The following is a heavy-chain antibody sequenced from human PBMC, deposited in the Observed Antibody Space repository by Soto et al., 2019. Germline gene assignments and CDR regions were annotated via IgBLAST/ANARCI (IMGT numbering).Heavy chain of an antibody. CDR2: ISSSGSTI. Sequence: PGGSLRLSCAASGFTFSDYYMSWIRQAPGKGLEWVSYISSSGSTIYYADSVKGRFTISRDNAKNSLYLQMNSLRAEDTAVYYCARVDKEQEYYFDYWGQGTLVTVSS. V-gene: IGHV3-11*01. J-gene: IGHJ4*02. CDR1: GFTFSDYY. CDR3: ARVDKEQEYYFDY. D-gene: IGHD1-1*01.